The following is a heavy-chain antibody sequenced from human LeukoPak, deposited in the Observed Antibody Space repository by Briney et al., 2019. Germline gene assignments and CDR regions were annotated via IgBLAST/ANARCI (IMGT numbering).Heavy chain of an antibody. CDR1: GFTFSNYA. D-gene: IGHD5-24*01. V-gene: IGHV3-23*01. Sequence: GGSLRLSCAASGFTFSNYAMNWVRQAPGKGLEWVSAISGSGDNTYYADSVKGRFTISRDYSENTLYLQMNSLRAEDTAIYYCAKDAQDGSQLYYYYGMDVWGQGTTVTVSS. CDR2: ISGSGDNT. J-gene: IGHJ6*02. CDR3: AKDAQDGSQLYYYYGMDV.